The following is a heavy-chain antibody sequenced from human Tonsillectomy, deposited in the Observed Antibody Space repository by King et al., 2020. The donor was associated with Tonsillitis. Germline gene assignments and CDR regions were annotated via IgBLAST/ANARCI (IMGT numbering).Heavy chain of an antibody. CDR1: GFTFNNHA. D-gene: IGHD5-18*01. J-gene: IGHJ4*02. V-gene: IGHV3-23*04. Sequence: VQLVESGGGLVQPGGSLRLSCAASGFTFNNHAMTWVRQAPGKGLEWVSTMSGSGGRTDYADSVKGRFTISRDNSKNMLYLQMNSLRAEDTAVYYCAKALHMGHSYGCYFGYWGQGTLVSVSS. CDR3: AKALHMGHSYGCYFGY. CDR2: MSGSGGRT.